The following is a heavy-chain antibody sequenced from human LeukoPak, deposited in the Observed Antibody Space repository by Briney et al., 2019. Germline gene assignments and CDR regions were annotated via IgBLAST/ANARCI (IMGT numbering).Heavy chain of an antibody. CDR3: AAGYCSGGSCSSPSDAFDI. J-gene: IGHJ3*02. CDR1: GFTFTSSA. Sequence: PVKVSCKASGFTFTSSAMQWVRQARGQRLEWIGWIVVGSGNTNYAQKFQERVTITRDMSTSTAYMELSSLRSEDTAVYYCAAGYCSGGSCSSPSDAFDIWGQGTMVTVSS. V-gene: IGHV1-58*02. D-gene: IGHD2-15*01. CDR2: IVVGSGNT.